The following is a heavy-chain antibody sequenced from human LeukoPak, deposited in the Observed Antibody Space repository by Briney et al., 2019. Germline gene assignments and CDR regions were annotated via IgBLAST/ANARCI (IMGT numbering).Heavy chain of an antibody. J-gene: IGHJ4*02. Sequence: ASVKVSCKASGGTFSRLTISWVRQAPGQGFEWMGGITPIFGTANFAQKFQGRVSITADESTSTAFMELSSLRSEDTAVYYCTRVGYWGQGTLVTVSS. V-gene: IGHV1-69*13. CDR3: TRVGY. CDR1: GGTFSRLT. CDR2: ITPIFGTA.